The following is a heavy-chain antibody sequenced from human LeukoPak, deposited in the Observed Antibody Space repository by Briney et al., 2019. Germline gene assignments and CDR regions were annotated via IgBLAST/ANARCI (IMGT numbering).Heavy chain of an antibody. CDR2: IRYDGSNK. J-gene: IGHJ4*02. V-gene: IGHV3-30*02. CDR1: GFTFSSYG. D-gene: IGHD6-19*01. Sequence: GGSLRLSCAASGFTFSSYGMHWVRQAPGKGLEWVAFIRYDGSNKYYADSVKGRFTISRDNSKNTLYLQMNSLRAEDTAVYYCAKDRIAVAGSFDYWGQGTLVTVSS. CDR3: AKDRIAVAGSFDY.